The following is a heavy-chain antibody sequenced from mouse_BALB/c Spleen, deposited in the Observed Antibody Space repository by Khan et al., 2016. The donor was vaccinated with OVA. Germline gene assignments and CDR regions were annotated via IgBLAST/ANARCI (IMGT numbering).Heavy chain of an antibody. CDR3: WILL. Sequence: EVKVEESGGGLVQPGGSMKLSCVASGFTFSNYWMNWVRQSPEKGLEWVAEIRLKSDDYVTHYAESVKGRFTISREDSKSCGYLQRNNLRAEDTGIYYCWILLWGQGTTLTVSS. CDR2: IRLKSDDYVT. V-gene: IGHV6-6*02. CDR1: GFTFSNYW. J-gene: IGHJ2*01.